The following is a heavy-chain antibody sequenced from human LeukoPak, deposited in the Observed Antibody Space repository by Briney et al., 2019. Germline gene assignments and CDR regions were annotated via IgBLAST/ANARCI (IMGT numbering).Heavy chain of an antibody. CDR2: ISSSSSYI. CDR3: ARALGSGASFDY. D-gene: IGHD2-15*01. Sequence: PGGSLRLSCAASGFTFSSYSMNWVRQAPGKGLEWVSSISSSSSYIYYADSVKGRFTISRDNAKNSLYLQMNSLRAEDTAVYYCARALGSGASFDYWGQGTLVTVSS. J-gene: IGHJ4*02. V-gene: IGHV3-21*01. CDR1: GFTFSSYS.